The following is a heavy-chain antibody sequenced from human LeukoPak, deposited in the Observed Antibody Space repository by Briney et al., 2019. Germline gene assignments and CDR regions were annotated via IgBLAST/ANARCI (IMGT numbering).Heavy chain of an antibody. CDR2: IYQSGTT. D-gene: IGHD1-1*01. J-gene: IGHJ4*02. Sequence: PSETLSLTCAVSGGSISSSDWWTWVRQPPGKGLEWVGEIYQSGTTNYNPSLKSRVTISVDKSKNQFSLKLSSVTAADTAVYHCARVASGTAFFDYWGQGTLVTVSS. CDR1: GGSISSSDW. V-gene: IGHV4-4*02. CDR3: ARVASGTAFFDY.